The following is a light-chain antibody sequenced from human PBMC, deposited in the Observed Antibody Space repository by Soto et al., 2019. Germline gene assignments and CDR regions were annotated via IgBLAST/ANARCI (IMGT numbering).Light chain of an antibody. CDR3: CSYAGSYTWV. V-gene: IGLV2-11*01. CDR1: RSNDGAYIY. Sequence: PALIPPRPVYGSPGLSVTISCTRSRSNDGAYIYVSCYQHYQGEDPKVMLYDVTQWPSGVPDRFSVTKSGNTASLTISGLQAEDEADYYGCSYAGSYTWVYGSGTKVTVL. CDR2: DVT. J-gene: IGLJ1*01.